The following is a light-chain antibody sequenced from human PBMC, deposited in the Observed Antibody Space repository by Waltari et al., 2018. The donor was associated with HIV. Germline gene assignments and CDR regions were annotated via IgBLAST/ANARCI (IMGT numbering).Light chain of an antibody. CDR3: CSYAGSSIFWV. V-gene: IGLV2-23*02. J-gene: IGLJ3*02. CDR2: EVN. Sequence: QSALPPPASVSRSPGPSFTISCTGTSRDVGRYNLFSWYQQHPGKAPKLMIYEVNKWPSGVSNRFSGSKSGNTASLTISGIQAEDEADDYCCSYAGSSIFWVFGGGTKLTVL. CDR1: SRDVGRYNL.